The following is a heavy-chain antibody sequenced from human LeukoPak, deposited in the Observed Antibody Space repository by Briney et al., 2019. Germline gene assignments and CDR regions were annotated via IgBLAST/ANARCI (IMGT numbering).Heavy chain of an antibody. CDR1: GFTFSSYA. D-gene: IGHD1-14*01. CDR3: ARVRTGRFPDY. Sequence: GGSLRLSCAASGFTFSSYAMTWVRQAPGKGLEWVSAISGSGDFTYYADSVKGRFTISRDNAKNSLYLQMNSLRAEDTAVYYCARVRTGRFPDYWGQGTLVTVSS. V-gene: IGHV3-23*01. CDR2: ISGSGDFT. J-gene: IGHJ4*02.